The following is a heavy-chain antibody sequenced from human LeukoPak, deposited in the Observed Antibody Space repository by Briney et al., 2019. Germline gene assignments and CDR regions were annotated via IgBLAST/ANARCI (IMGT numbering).Heavy chain of an antibody. J-gene: IGHJ1*01. V-gene: IGHV3-33*01. Sequence: GGSLRLSCAASGFSFSSFGMHWVRRAPGKGLEWVAVIWSDGSNQYYADSVRGRFTISRDNPKDTLYLQMNSLRVEDTAVYYCARGEYSSSWHSEYFQHWGQGTLVTVSS. CDR2: IWSDGSNQ. CDR3: ARGEYSSSWHSEYFQH. D-gene: IGHD6-13*01. CDR1: GFSFSSFG.